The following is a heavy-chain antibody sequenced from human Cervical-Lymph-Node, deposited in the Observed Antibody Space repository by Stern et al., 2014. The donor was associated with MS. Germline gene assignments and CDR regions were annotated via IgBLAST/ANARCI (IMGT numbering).Heavy chain of an antibody. Sequence: QMQLVQSGGGVVQPGRSLRLSCATSGFTFGRHSMHWVRQAPGKGLEWVAIISYDGSSQHYADSVKGRFTISRSNSNNTLYLQMNSLRVEDTAMYYCARPAAARYFDYWGQGSQVTVSS. J-gene: IGHJ4*02. D-gene: IGHD6-25*01. V-gene: IGHV3-30-3*01. CDR2: ISYDGSSQ. CDR1: GFTFGRHS. CDR3: ARPAAARYFDY.